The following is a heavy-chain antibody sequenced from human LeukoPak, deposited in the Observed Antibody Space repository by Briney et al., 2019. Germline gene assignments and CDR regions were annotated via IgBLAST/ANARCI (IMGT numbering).Heavy chain of an antibody. CDR2: ISAYNGNT. CDR3: ARVSYYSSSTRFDP. J-gene: IGHJ5*02. CDR1: GYTFTSYG. D-gene: IGHD6-6*01. Sequence: ASVKVSCKASGYTFTSYGISWVRQAPGQGLEWMGWISAYNGNTNYAQKLQGRVTMTRDTSISTAYMELSRLRSDDTAVYYCARVSYYSSSTRFDPWGQGTLVTVSS. V-gene: IGHV1-18*01.